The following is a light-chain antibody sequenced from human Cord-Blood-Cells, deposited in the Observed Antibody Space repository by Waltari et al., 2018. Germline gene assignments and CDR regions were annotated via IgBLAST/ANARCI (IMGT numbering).Light chain of an antibody. Sequence: DIVMTQSPDSLAVSLGERATINCKSSQSVLYSSNNKNYLAWYQQKPGQPPKLLIYWASTRESGVPDRFSGSGSGTDFTLTIISLQAEDVAVYYCQQYYSTPLTLGGGTKVEIK. J-gene: IGKJ4*01. CDR2: WAS. V-gene: IGKV4-1*01. CDR3: QQYYSTPLT. CDR1: QSVLYSSNNKNY.